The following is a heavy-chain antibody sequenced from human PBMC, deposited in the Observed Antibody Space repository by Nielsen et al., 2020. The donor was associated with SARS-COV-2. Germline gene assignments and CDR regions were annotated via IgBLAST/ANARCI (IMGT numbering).Heavy chain of an antibody. J-gene: IGHJ4*02. CDR2: ISSSSSYA. D-gene: IGHD3-10*01. Sequence: GESLQISCAASGFTFSDYYMSWIRQAPGKGLEWVSYISSSSSYANYADSVKGRFTISRDNAKNSLYLQMNSLRAEDTAVYYCARVFSYYGSGSYHFDYWGQGTLVTVSS. CDR1: GFTFSDYY. V-gene: IGHV3-11*05. CDR3: ARVFSYYGSGSYHFDY.